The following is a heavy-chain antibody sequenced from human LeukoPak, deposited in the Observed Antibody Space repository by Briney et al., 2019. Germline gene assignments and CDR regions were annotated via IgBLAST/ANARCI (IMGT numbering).Heavy chain of an antibody. D-gene: IGHD1-26*01. Sequence: SQTLSLTCAISGDSVSSKTAAWNWIRQSPSRGLEWLARTYFRSKWYYDYALAVKGRITINPDTSKNQFSLQLNSVTPEDTAVYFCARDPVGGSTIFDSWDQGTLVTVSS. CDR2: TYFRSKWYY. CDR3: ARDPVGGSTIFDS. V-gene: IGHV6-1*01. CDR1: GDSVSSKTAA. J-gene: IGHJ4*02.